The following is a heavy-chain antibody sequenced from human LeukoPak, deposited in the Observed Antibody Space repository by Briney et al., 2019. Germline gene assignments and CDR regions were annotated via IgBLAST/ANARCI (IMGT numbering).Heavy chain of an antibody. V-gene: IGHV3-23*01. CDR1: GFTFSTYA. CDR2: LTGSGGST. J-gene: IGHJ4*02. D-gene: IGHD2-21*02. Sequence: GGSLRLSCAASGFTFSTYAMSWVRQAPGKGLEWVSGLTGSGGSTYYADSVKGRFIISRDNSKNTLSLQMNSLRAEDTAVYYCARGGAYCGGDCYAYWGQGTLVTVSS. CDR3: ARGGAYCGGDCYAY.